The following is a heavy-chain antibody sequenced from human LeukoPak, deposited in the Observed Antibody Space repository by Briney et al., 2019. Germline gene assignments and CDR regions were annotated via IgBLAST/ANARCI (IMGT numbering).Heavy chain of an antibody. D-gene: IGHD1-26*01. CDR1: GYTFTSYG. CDR3: ARVVGARGAFDI. J-gene: IGHJ3*02. CDR2: INPNTGNP. Sequence: ASVKVSCKASGYTFTSYGISWVRQAPGQGLEWMGWINPNTGNPIYAQDFKGRFVFSLDTSVSTAYLQISSLKAEDTAVYYCARVVGARGAFDIWGQGTMVTVSS. V-gene: IGHV7-4-1*02.